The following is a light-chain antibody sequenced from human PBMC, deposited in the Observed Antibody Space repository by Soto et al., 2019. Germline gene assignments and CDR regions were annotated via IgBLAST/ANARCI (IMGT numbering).Light chain of an antibody. Sequence: QSVLTQPPSASGSPGQSVTISCTGTINDVGGYNYVSWYQHYPGEAPKLMIYDVVKRPSGVPDRFSGSKSGNTASLTVSGLQAEDEADYYCCSYAGHTNVLFGGGTKVTVL. V-gene: IGLV2-8*01. CDR1: INDVGGYNY. CDR2: DVV. J-gene: IGLJ2*01. CDR3: CSYAGHTNVL.